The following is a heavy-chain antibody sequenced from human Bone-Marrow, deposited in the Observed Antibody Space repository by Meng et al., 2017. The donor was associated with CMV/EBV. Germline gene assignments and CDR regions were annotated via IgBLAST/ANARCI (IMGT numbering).Heavy chain of an antibody. V-gene: IGHV3-30*04. J-gene: IGHJ4*03. CDR2: ISYDGSNK. CDR3: ARDRGLYSDYVYYFDY. CDR1: GFTFSTHA. D-gene: IGHD4-11*01. Sequence: GGSLRLSCVASGFTFSTHAMNWVRQAPGKGLEWVAVISYDGSNKYYSDSVKGRFTISRDNSKNTLYLHMNRLRGEDTAVYYCARDRGLYSDYVYYFDYWGQGTRVTVSS.